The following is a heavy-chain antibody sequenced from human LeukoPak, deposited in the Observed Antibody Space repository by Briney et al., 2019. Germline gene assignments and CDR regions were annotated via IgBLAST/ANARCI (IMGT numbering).Heavy chain of an antibody. CDR2: IIPILGIA. V-gene: IGHV1-69*04. D-gene: IGHD2-15*01. CDR3: ARSPGYCSGGSCSSDKNWFDP. Sequence: GASVKVSCKASGGTFSSYAISWVRQAHGQGLEWMGRIIPILGIANYAQKFQGRVTITADKSTSTAYMELSSLRSEDTAVYYCARSPGYCSGGSCSSDKNWFDPWGQGTLVTVSS. J-gene: IGHJ5*02. CDR1: GGTFSSYA.